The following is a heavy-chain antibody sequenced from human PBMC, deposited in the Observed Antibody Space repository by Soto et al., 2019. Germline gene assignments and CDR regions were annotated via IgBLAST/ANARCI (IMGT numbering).Heavy chain of an antibody. D-gene: IGHD1-26*01. Sequence: QVQLVQSGAEVKKPGSSVKVSCKASGGTFSSYAISWVRQAPGQGLEWMGGIIPIFGTANYAQKFKGRVTITGDESTSTAYMELSRQRSEHTAVYYCARDLYSGSQPHYYGMDVWGQGTTVTVSS. CDR1: GGTFSSYA. J-gene: IGHJ6*02. V-gene: IGHV1-69*01. CDR2: IIPIFGTA. CDR3: ARDLYSGSQPHYYGMDV.